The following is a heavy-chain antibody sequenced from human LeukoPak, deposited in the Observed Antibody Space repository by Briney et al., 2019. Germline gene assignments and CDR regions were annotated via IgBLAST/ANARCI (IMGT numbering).Heavy chain of an antibody. V-gene: IGHV3-48*02. D-gene: IGHD6-19*01. J-gene: IGHJ4*02. CDR3: ARDGGGISSGWSPLDKRRQIRQKMTN. CDR2: MNSDSSTI. CDR1: GFTVSNNY. Sequence: PGGSLRLSCAASGFTVSNNYMTSVRRAPGKGLEWISYMNSDSSTIYHEDSVSGRFTISRDNAKNSLFLQMNSLRDEDTAVYYCARDGGGISSGWSPLDKRRQIRQKMTNWGQGTLVTVSS.